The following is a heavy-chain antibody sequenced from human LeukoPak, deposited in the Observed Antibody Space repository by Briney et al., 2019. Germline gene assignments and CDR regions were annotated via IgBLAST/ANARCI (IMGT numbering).Heavy chain of an antibody. D-gene: IGHD3-16*02. J-gene: IGHJ4*02. CDR3: ARIAFGGHIVAQDY. Sequence: SETLSLTCAVYGGPFSGYYWSWIRQPPGKGLEWIGEITPTGGAKYSPPLKSRVTISVDTSKNQFSLRLRSVTAADTAMYYCARIAFGGHIVAQDYWGQGTLVSVSS. V-gene: IGHV4-34*01. CDR1: GGPFSGYY. CDR2: ITPTGGA.